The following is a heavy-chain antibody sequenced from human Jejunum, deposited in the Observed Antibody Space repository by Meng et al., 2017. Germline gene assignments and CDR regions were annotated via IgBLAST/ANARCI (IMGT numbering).Heavy chain of an antibody. Sequence: QVQLVQSGGEVKKPGVSVKVSCKASGYTFTNYAMDWVRQAPGQRPGWMGWINAGNGDTKYLQKFQGRVTITRDTSASTAYMELSSLRSEDTAVYYCARAIGVVIMEADYWGQGTLVTVSS. J-gene: IGHJ4*02. V-gene: IGHV1-3*01. CDR2: INAGNGDT. CDR1: GYTFTNYA. D-gene: IGHD2-2*01. CDR3: ARAIGVVIMEADY.